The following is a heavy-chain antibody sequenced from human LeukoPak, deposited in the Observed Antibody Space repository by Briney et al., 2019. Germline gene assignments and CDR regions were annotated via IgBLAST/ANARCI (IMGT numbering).Heavy chain of an antibody. CDR1: GYIFSNYW. CDR2: IYPGDSDS. J-gene: IGHJ4*02. Sequence: GESLKISCKVSGYIFSNYWIGWVRQMPGKGLEWTGIIYPGDSDSRYSPSFQGQVTLSVDKSINTAYLQWSSLKASDTAMYYCARSMTTVTPLDYWGQGTLVTVSS. V-gene: IGHV5-51*01. CDR3: ARSMTTVTPLDY. D-gene: IGHD4-17*01.